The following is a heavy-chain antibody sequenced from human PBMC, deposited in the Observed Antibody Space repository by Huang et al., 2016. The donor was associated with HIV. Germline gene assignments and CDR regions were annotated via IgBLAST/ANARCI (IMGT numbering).Heavy chain of an antibody. V-gene: IGHV3-30*03. J-gene: IGHJ6*03. CDR2: VSKDGNEK. CDR3: LPAGHVSHYYYMDV. CDR1: GFSFTSYD. Sequence: QGQLVESGGGVVQPGRSLRLSCAASGFSFTSYDMQWVRQVPGKVLDWVSFVSKDGNEKYYADSVKGRFTISRDNFKITLYLQMNSLRTGDTAVYFCLPAGHVSHYYYMDVWGKGTTVIVSS.